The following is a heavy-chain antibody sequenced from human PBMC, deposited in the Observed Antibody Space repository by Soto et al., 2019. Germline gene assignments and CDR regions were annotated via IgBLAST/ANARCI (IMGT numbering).Heavy chain of an antibody. D-gene: IGHD2-2*02. Sequence: GASVKVSCKASGYTFTSYGISWVRQAPGQGLEWMGWISAYNGNTNYAQKLQGRVTMTTDTSTSTAYMELRSLRSDDTAVYYCAREYCSSTSCYKFDYWGQGTLVTVSS. CDR2: ISAYNGNT. V-gene: IGHV1-18*01. CDR3: AREYCSSTSCYKFDY. J-gene: IGHJ4*02. CDR1: GYTFTSYG.